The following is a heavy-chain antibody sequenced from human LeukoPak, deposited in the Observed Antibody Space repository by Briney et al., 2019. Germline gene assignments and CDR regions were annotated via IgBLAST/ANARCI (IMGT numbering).Heavy chain of an antibody. CDR3: ARIPVYYYYYMDV. CDR1: GFIFSSYA. V-gene: IGHV3-23*01. Sequence: GGSLRLSCAASGFIFSSYAMSWVRQAPGKGLEWVSAISGSGGSTYYADSVKGRFTISRDNSKNTLYLQMNSLRAEDTAVYYCARIPVYYYYYMDVWGKGTTVTVSS. CDR2: ISGSGGST. J-gene: IGHJ6*03.